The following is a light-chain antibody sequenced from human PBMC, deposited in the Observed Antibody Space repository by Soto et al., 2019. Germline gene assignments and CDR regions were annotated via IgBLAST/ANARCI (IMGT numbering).Light chain of an antibody. CDR2: HVS. J-gene: IGLJ1*01. CDR1: GTDVGQYNY. V-gene: IGLV2-8*01. Sequence: QSVLTQPPSASGSPGQSVTISCTGAGTDVGQYNYVSWYQQHPGKAPKLLIHHVSRRPSGVPARFSGSKSGNTASLTVSGLQTEDEADYYCQSYDRSLRACVFGTGTKLTVL. CDR3: QSYDRSLRACV.